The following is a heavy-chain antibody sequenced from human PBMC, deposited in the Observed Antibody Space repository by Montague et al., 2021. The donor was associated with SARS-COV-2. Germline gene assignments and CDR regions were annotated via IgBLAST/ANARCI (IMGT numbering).Heavy chain of an antibody. CDR2: IYYGGTT. CDR3: ARAQMAVTEYYPDY. CDR1: GGSISSSSHY. D-gene: IGHD2/OR15-2a*01. Sequence: SETLSLTCSVSGGSISSSSHYWAWIRQPPGRRLEWIGTIYYGGTTLYHPSLKSRITMSVDTSDNRFSLQLSSVTATDTAIYYCARAQMAVTEYYPDYWGQGILVTVSS. J-gene: IGHJ4*02. V-gene: IGHV4-39*01.